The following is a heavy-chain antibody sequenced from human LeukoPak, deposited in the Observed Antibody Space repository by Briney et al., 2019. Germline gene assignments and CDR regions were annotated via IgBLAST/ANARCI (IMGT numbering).Heavy chain of an antibody. J-gene: IGHJ5*02. CDR1: GYTFTSYG. CDR2: ISAYNGNT. Sequence: ASVKVSCKASGYTFTSYGISWVRQAPGQGLEWMGWISAYNGNTNYAQKLQGRVTMTTDTSTSTAYMELRSLRSDDTAVYYCARVEDIYYGSGSYLDPWGQGTLVTVSS. CDR3: ARVEDIYYGSGSYLDP. V-gene: IGHV1-18*01. D-gene: IGHD3-10*01.